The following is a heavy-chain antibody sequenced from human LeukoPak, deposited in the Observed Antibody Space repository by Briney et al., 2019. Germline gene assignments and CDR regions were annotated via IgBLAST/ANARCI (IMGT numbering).Heavy chain of an antibody. Sequence: KPSETLSLTCAVYGGSFSGYYWSWIRQPPGKGLEWIGEINHSGSTNYNPSLKSRVTISVDTSKNQFSLKLSSVTAADTAVYYCARVQYNWNPFDYWGQGTLVTVSS. V-gene: IGHV4-34*01. CDR2: INHSGST. D-gene: IGHD1-20*01. CDR3: ARVQYNWNPFDY. CDR1: GGSFSGYY. J-gene: IGHJ4*02.